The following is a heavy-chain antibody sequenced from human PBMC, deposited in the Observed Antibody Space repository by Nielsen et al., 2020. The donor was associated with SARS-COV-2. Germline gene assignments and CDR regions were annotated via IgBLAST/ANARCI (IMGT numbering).Heavy chain of an antibody. CDR2: ISSSSSYI. J-gene: IGHJ6*02. Sequence: VRQAPGKGLEWVSCISSSSSYIYYEDSVKGRFTISRDNAENSLYLQMNSLRAEDTAVYYCAAYYASGSYSSGSSNYYYYGKDVWGQGTTVTRLL. V-gene: IGHV3-21*01. CDR3: AAYYASGSYSSGSSNYYYYGKDV. D-gene: IGHD3-10*01.